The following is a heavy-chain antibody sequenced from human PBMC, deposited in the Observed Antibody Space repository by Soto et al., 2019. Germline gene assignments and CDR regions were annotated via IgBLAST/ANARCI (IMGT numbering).Heavy chain of an antibody. CDR2: ISYDGSNK. J-gene: IGHJ4*02. Sequence: PGGSLRLSCAASGFTFSSYGMHWVRQAPGKGPEWVAVISYDGSNKYYADSVKGRFTISRDNSKNTLYLQMNSLRAEDTAVYYCAKGYYSSSPLDYWGPGTLVTVSS. V-gene: IGHV3-30*18. CDR1: GFTFSSYG. D-gene: IGHD6-6*01. CDR3: AKGYYSSSPLDY.